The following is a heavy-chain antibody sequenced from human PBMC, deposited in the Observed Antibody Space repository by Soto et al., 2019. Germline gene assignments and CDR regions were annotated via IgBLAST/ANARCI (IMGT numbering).Heavy chain of an antibody. D-gene: IGHD5-18*01. Sequence: QVQLVQSGAEVREPGASVKVSCKASGYTFTNYGVSWVRQAPGQGLEWMGWIGGYKGNTNYAQKLQCRVTLTTDTSTSTAYMELRRMRSDDTDVYYCYPHTWDTGMPSGYWGQGTLVTVSS. V-gene: IGHV1-18*01. CDR2: IGGYKGNT. CDR3: YPHTWDTGMPSGY. CDR1: GYTFTNYG. J-gene: IGHJ4*02.